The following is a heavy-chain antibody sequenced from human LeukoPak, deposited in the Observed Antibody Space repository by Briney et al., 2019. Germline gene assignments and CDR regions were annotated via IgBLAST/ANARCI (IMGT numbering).Heavy chain of an antibody. CDR3: ASENPYYYDSSGYYSHYYFDY. CDR1: GYTFTSYG. D-gene: IGHD3-22*01. V-gene: IGHV1-18*01. Sequence: ASVKVSCKASGYTFTSYGISWVRQAPGQGLEWMGWISAYNGNTNYAQKFQGRVTITTDESTSTAYMELSSLRSEDTAVYYCASENPYYYDSSGYYSHYYFDYWGQGTLVTVSS. CDR2: ISAYNGNT. J-gene: IGHJ4*02.